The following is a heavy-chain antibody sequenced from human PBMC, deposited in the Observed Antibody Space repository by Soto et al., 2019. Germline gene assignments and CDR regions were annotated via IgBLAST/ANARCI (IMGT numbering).Heavy chain of an antibody. CDR1: GFTFSIYA. Sequence: EVQLLESGGGLVQPGGSLRLSCAASGFTFSIYAMSWVRQAPGKGLEWVSSISDSGGSTYYADSVKGRFTISRDNSKNTLYLQINSLRAEDAAVYYCATTTVTRVYYYSGMDVWGQGTTVTVSS. V-gene: IGHV3-23*01. J-gene: IGHJ6*02. CDR3: ATTTVTRVYYYSGMDV. D-gene: IGHD4-17*01. CDR2: ISDSGGST.